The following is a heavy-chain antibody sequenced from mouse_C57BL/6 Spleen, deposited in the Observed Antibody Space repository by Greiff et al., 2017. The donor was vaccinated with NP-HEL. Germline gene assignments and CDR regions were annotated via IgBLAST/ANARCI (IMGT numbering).Heavy chain of an antibody. CDR1: GYTFTSYW. CDR2: IDPSDSYT. CDR3: ARAHYYGSRGAWFAY. J-gene: IGHJ3*01. V-gene: IGHV1-59*01. D-gene: IGHD1-1*01. Sequence: QVQLQQPGAELVRPGTSVKLSCKASGYTFTSYWMHWVKQRPGQGLEWIGVIDPSDSYTNYNQKFKGKATLTVDTSSSTAYMQLSSLTSEDSAVYYCARAHYYGSRGAWFAYWGQGTLVTVSA.